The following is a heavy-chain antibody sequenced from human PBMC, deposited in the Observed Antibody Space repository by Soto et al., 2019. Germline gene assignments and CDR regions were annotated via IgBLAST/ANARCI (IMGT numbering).Heavy chain of an antibody. CDR1: GYTFTRYP. J-gene: IGHJ5*02. D-gene: IGHD2-15*01. CDR3: ARGIATGQLDP. Sequence: QVQLVQSGAEVKKPGASVKISCKPSGYTFTRYPMNWVRQAPGQRLEWMGWINPDNGNTKSSQKFQDRVIITRDTSASTAYIDLSSLRSEDTAVYYCARGIATGQLDPWGQGTLVTVSS. CDR2: INPDNGNT. V-gene: IGHV1-3*01.